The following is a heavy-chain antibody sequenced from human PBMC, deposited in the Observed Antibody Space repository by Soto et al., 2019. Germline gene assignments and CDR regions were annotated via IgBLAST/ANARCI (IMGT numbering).Heavy chain of an antibody. CDR2: ISWNSGSI. V-gene: IGHV3-9*01. CDR3: AKDSEEYYFDY. J-gene: IGHJ4*02. Sequence: GGSLRLSCAASGFTFSSYAMHWVRQAPGKGLEWVSGISWNSGSIGYADSVKGRFTISRDNAKNSLYLQMNSLRAEDTALYYCAKDSEEYYFDYWGQGTLVTVSS. CDR1: GFTFSSYA.